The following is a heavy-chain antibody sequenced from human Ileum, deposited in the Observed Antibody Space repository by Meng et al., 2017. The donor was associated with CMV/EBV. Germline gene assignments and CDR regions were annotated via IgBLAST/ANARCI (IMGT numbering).Heavy chain of an antibody. D-gene: IGHD5-24*01. CDR1: GFTFNEYW. V-gene: IGHV3-74*01. CDR2: INSDGTDT. CDR3: AWRRDGYNA. Sequence: LSCAASGFTFNEYWIHWIRQAPGKVLVWVSRINSDGTDTTYADSVKGRFTIARDNAKNTVYLQMNSLRAEDTAVYYCAWRRDGYNAWGQGTLVTVSS. J-gene: IGHJ4*02.